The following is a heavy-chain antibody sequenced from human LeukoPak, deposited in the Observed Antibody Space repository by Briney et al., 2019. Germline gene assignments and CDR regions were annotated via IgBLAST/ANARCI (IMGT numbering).Heavy chain of an antibody. Sequence: GGSLRLSCAASGFTFSSYSMNWVRQAPGKGLEWVSSISSSDTYIYHADSVKGRFTISRDNAKNSLYLQMNSLRAEDTAVYYCARDELIDAFDIWGQGTMVTVSS. CDR1: GFTFSSYS. J-gene: IGHJ3*02. D-gene: IGHD3-10*01. V-gene: IGHV3-21*01. CDR2: ISSSDTYI. CDR3: ARDELIDAFDI.